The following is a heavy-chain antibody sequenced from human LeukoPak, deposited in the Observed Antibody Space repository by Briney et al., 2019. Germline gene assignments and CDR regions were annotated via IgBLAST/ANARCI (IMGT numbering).Heavy chain of an antibody. D-gene: IGHD5-18*01. CDR2: IYYSGST. CDR3: ARGYSYGYSYYYYYYMDV. V-gene: IGHV4-39*01. Sequence: SETLSLTCTVSGGSISSSSYYWGWIRQPPGKGLEWIGSIYYSGSTYYNPSLKSRVTISVDTSKNQFSLKLSSVTAADTAVYYCARGYSYGYSYYYYYYMDVWGKGTTVTVSS. CDR1: GGSISSSSYY. J-gene: IGHJ6*03.